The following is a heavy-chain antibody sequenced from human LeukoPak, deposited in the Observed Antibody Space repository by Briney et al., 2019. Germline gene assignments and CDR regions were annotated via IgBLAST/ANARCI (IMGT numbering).Heavy chain of an antibody. Sequence: GGSLRLSCAASVFTFSSYAMNWVRQAPGKGLEWLSGISGNSGSTYYADSVKGRFTISRDNSKNTLYLQMNSLRAEDTAIYYCAKDVVVVPAHYFDYWGQGTLVTVSS. CDR3: AKDVVVVPAHYFDY. J-gene: IGHJ4*02. D-gene: IGHD2-2*01. CDR1: VFTFSSYA. V-gene: IGHV3-23*01. CDR2: ISGNSGST.